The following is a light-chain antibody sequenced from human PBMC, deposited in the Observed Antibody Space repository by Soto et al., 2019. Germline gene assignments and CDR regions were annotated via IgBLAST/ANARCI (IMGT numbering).Light chain of an antibody. Sequence: DIQMTQSPSTLSASVGDRVTITCRASQSINSWLAWYQQKPGKAPKLLIYDASTLESGVPSRFSGSGSGTEFTLIISSLQPDDFATYYCQQYNSYSFGQGTKVDI. CDR3: QQYNSYS. V-gene: IGKV1-5*01. CDR2: DAS. CDR1: QSINSW. J-gene: IGKJ1*01.